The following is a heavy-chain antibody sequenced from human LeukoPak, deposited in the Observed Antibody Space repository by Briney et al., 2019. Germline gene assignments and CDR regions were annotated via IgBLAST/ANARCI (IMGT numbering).Heavy chain of an antibody. J-gene: IGHJ5*02. D-gene: IGHD3-9*01. CDR3: ARGRWLRYFDWLPQKNWFDP. V-gene: IGHV3-48*02. CDR1: GFTFSTYA. CDR2: ISSGSNTI. Sequence: GGSLRLSCAASGFTFSTYAMNWVRQAPGKGLEWVSYISSGSNTIYYADSVKGRFTISRDNAKNSLFLQMNSLRDEDTAVYYCARGRWLRYFDWLPQKNWFDPWGQGTLVTVSS.